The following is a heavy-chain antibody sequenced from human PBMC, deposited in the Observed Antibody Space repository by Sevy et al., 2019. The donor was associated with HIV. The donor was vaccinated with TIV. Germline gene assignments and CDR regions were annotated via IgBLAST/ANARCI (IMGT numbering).Heavy chain of an antibody. J-gene: IGHJ4*02. CDR2: ISSSSSYI. D-gene: IGHD3-3*01. Sequence: GGSLRLSCAASRFTFSSYSMNWVRQAPGKGLEWVSSISSSSSYIYYGDSVKGRFTISRDNARNSLYLQMNGLRAEDTAVYYCARMRDFWSDHDYWGQGTLVTVSS. CDR1: RFTFSSYS. V-gene: IGHV3-21*01. CDR3: ARMRDFWSDHDY.